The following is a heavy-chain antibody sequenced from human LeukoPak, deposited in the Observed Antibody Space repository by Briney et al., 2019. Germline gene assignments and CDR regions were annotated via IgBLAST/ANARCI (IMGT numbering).Heavy chain of an antibody. J-gene: IGHJ4*02. CDR3: ARIGYSSSSFDY. D-gene: IGHD6-6*01. Sequence: PGGSLRLSCGASGFIFSHYWMSWVRQAPGKGLEWVANIKQDGSVKYYVDSLKGRFTISRDNARNSVYLQMNSLRAEDTAVYVCARIGYSSSSFDYWGRGTLVTVSS. V-gene: IGHV3-7*01. CDR2: IKQDGSVK. CDR1: GFIFSHYW.